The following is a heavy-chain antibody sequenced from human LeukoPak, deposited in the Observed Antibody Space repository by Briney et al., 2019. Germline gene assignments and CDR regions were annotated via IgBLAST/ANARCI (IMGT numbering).Heavy chain of an antibody. V-gene: IGHV3-23*01. CDR3: AKGGYYYDSSGYYQTDY. J-gene: IGHJ4*02. D-gene: IGHD3-22*01. CDR2: ICGRGGNP. CDR1: GFPFSSYA. Sequence: GGSLRLSCAASGFPFSSYAMSWVPPAPGKRREWVSSICGRGGNPYYAHPVKGRFTISRDNSKNTLYLQMNSLRAEDTAVYYCAKGGYYYDSSGYYQTDYWGQGTLVTVSS.